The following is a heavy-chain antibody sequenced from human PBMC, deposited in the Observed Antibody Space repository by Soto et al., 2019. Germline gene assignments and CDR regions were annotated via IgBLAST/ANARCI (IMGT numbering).Heavy chain of an antibody. Sequence: QVQLQESGPGLVKPSQTLSLTCTVSGGSISSGGTGSYWTWIRQLPGKGLEWIGYIYYTGNTYYNPSVKSRPPISIDTSETQCSLKLTSVPAADTAVYFCASGHDAYKVRYWGQGTLVTVSS. V-gene: IGHV4-31*03. CDR2: IYYTGNT. J-gene: IGHJ4*02. D-gene: IGHD1-1*01. CDR3: ASGHDAYKVRY. CDR1: GGSISSGGTGSY.